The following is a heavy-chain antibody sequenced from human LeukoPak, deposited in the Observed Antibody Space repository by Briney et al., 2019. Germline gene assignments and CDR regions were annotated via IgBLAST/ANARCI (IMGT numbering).Heavy chain of an antibody. D-gene: IGHD1-26*01. CDR2: MNPNSGNT. J-gene: IGHJ4*02. V-gene: IGHV1-8*01. CDR1: GYTFTSYD. CDR3: ARGRFRWELEIRDFDY. Sequence: ASVKVSCKASGYTFTSYDINWVRRATGQGLEWMGWMNPNSGNTGYAQKFQGRVTMTRDTSISTAYMELSSLRSEDTAVYYCARGRFRWELEIRDFDYWGQGTLVTVSS.